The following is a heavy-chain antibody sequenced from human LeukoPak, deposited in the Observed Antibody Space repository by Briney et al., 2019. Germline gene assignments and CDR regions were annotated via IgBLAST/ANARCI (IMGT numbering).Heavy chain of an antibody. CDR2: ISYDGSNK. J-gene: IGHJ4*02. CDR3: ASSDSGYSGYDNY. D-gene: IGHD5-12*01. V-gene: IGHV3-30*03. Sequence: GRSLRLSCAASGFTFSSYGMHWVRQAPGKGLEWVAVISYDGSNKYYVDSVKGRFTISRDNSKNTLYLQMNSLRAEDTAVYYCASSDSGYSGYDNYWGQGTLVTVSS. CDR1: GFTFSSYG.